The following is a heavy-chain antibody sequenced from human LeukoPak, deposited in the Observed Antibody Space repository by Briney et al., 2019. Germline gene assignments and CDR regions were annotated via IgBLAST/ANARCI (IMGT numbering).Heavy chain of an antibody. J-gene: IGHJ6*02. CDR3: AKAPYGTVEDGMDV. Sequence: ASVKVSCEVSGYTLTELSMHWVRQAPGKGLEWMGGFDPEDGETIYAQKFQGRVTMTEDTSTDTAYMELSSLRSEDTAVYYCAKAPYGTVEDGMDVWGQGTTVTVSS. CDR1: GYTLTELS. CDR2: FDPEDGET. V-gene: IGHV1-24*01. D-gene: IGHD4-17*01.